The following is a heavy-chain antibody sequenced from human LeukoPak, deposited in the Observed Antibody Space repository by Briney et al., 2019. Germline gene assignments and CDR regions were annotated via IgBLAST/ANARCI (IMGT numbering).Heavy chain of an antibody. CDR3: ARDARPNYYTSGSGI. J-gene: IGHJ4*02. D-gene: IGHD3-10*01. Sequence: GGSLRLSCATSGFTFSSYWMSWVRQAPGKGLEWLANINQHGNEKYYVDSVKGRFTISRDNAKNSLYLQMNSLRAGDTAVYYCARDARPNYYTSGSGIWGQGTLVTVSS. CDR2: INQHGNEK. CDR1: GFTFSSYW. V-gene: IGHV3-7*01.